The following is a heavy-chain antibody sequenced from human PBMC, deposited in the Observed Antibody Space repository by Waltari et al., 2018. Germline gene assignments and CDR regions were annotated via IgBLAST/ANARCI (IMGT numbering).Heavy chain of an antibody. CDR1: GFTFSGHW. J-gene: IGHJ5*02. V-gene: IGHV3-74*01. CDR3: TRDVPHSNFDP. CDR2: INIDVTTT. Sequence: EVQLVESGGGLVQPGGSLRLSCVGSGFTFSGHWMHWVRQAPGKGLVWGSHINIDVTTTTYADSVKGRFTISRDNAKNTLYLQMNSLRVDDTAVYYCTRDVPHSNFDPWGQGTLVTVSS. D-gene: IGHD6-13*01.